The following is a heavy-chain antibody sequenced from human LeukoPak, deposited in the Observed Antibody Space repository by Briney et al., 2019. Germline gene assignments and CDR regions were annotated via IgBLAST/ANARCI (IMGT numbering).Heavy chain of an antibody. J-gene: IGHJ4*02. V-gene: IGHV3-23*01. CDR1: GFSFNTYA. D-gene: IGHD1-26*01. CDR3: AGEWELHY. CDR2: ISTSGGSI. Sequence: GGSLRLSCAASGFSFNTYAMSWVRQAPGKGLEWVSGISTSGGSIYYADSVKGRFTISRDNPKNTLYLQMNSLRAEDTAVYYCAGEWELHYWGQGTLVTVSS.